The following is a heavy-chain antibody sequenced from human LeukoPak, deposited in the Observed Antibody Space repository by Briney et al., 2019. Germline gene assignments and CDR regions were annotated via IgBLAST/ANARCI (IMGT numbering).Heavy chain of an antibody. CDR2: MNPNSGNT. CDR1: GYTFTSYD. Sequence: GASVKVSCKASGYTFTSYDINWVRQATGQGLEWMGWMNPNSGNTGYAQKFQGRVTMTRNTSISTAYMELSRLRSDDTAVYYCAREVYYDSSGYYRTEFNYWGQGTLVTVSS. J-gene: IGHJ4*02. CDR3: AREVYYDSSGYYRTEFNY. V-gene: IGHV1-8*01. D-gene: IGHD3-22*01.